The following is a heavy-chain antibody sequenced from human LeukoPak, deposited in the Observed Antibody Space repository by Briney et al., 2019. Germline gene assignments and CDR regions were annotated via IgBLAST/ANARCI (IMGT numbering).Heavy chain of an antibody. Sequence: PGGSLRLSCAASGFTFSSYSMNWVRQAPGKGLEWVSSISSSSSYIYYADSVKGRFTISRDNSKNTLYLQMNSLRAEDTAVYYCAKDHNPVIRGGSDYWGQGTLVTVSS. V-gene: IGHV3-21*04. CDR3: AKDHNPVIRGGSDY. D-gene: IGHD3-10*01. CDR2: ISSSSSYI. CDR1: GFTFSSYS. J-gene: IGHJ4*02.